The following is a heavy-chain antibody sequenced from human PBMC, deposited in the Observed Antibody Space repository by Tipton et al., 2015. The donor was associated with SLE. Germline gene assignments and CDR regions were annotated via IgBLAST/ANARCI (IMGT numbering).Heavy chain of an antibody. V-gene: IGHV4-34*01. Sequence: LRLSCAVYGGSFSGYYWSWIRQPPGKGLEWIGEINHSGSTNYNPSLKSRVTISVDTSKNRFSLKLSSVTAADTAVYYCARVGSGVDYWGQGTLVTVSS. J-gene: IGHJ4*02. CDR3: ARVGSGVDY. CDR1: GGSFSGYY. CDR2: INHSGST. D-gene: IGHD3-10*01.